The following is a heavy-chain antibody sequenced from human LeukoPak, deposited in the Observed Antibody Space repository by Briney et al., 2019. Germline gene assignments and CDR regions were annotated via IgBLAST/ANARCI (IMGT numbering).Heavy chain of an antibody. Sequence: PGGSLRLSCAASGFTFSSYGMHWVRQAPGKGLEWVANIKQDGSEKYYVDSVKGRFTISRDNAKKSLFLQMNSVRAEDTAVYYCARDLDKAAAGTGVWGQGTTVTVSS. CDR1: GFTFSSYG. CDR2: IKQDGSEK. D-gene: IGHD6-13*01. J-gene: IGHJ6*02. V-gene: IGHV3-7*01. CDR3: ARDLDKAAAGTGV.